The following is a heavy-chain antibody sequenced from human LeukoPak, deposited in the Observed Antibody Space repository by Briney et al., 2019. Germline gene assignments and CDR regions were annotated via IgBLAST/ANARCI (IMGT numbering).Heavy chain of an antibody. CDR3: AKEVTATQGHNWFDP. CDR2: IKSKTDGGTT. J-gene: IGHJ5*02. V-gene: IGHV3-15*01. Sequence: GGSLRLSCAASGFTFSNAWMSWVRQAPGKGLEWVGRIKSKTDGGTTDYAAPVKGRFTISRDDSKNTLYLQMNSLKTEDTALYYCAKEVTATQGHNWFDPWGQGTLVTVSS. CDR1: GFTFSNAW. D-gene: IGHD2-21*02.